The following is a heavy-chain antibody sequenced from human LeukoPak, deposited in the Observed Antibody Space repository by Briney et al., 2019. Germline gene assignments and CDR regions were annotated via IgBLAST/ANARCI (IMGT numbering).Heavy chain of an antibody. CDR3: AKDVNTAYYYYMDV. CDR1: GFTFSSYG. Sequence: GGSLRLSCAASGFTFSSYGMSWVRQAPGKGLEWVSAISGSGGSTYYADSVKGRFTISRDNSKNTLYLQMNSLRAEDTAVYYCAKDVNTAYYYYMDVWGKGTTVTSSS. V-gene: IGHV3-23*01. J-gene: IGHJ6*03. CDR2: ISGSGGST.